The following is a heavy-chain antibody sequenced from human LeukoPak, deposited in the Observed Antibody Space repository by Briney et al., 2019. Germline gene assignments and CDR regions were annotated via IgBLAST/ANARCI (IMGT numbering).Heavy chain of an antibody. J-gene: IGHJ4*02. CDR1: GFTFSTYS. Sequence: PGGSLRLSCAASGFTFSTYSMNWVRQAPGKGLEWVSFISSSSTYIYYADSVRGRFTISRDSAKNSLYLQMNSLRAEDTAVYYCARKDYGGNAFSYWGQGTLVTVSS. CDR2: ISSSSTYI. CDR3: ARKDYGGNAFSY. D-gene: IGHD4-23*01. V-gene: IGHV3-21*01.